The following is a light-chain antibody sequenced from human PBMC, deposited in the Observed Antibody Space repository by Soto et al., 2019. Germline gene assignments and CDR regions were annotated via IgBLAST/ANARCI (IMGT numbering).Light chain of an antibody. CDR3: QQHGISHIT. CDR2: DAS. Sequence: VLTQSPGTLSLSPGGSATLSCRASQNINNNYLAWYQHKPGQAPRLLMYDASLRATGVPDRFSGSGSGTDFTLTITRLEPDDSAVYYCQQHGISHITFGQRTRLEIK. CDR1: QNINNNY. V-gene: IGKV3-20*01. J-gene: IGKJ5*01.